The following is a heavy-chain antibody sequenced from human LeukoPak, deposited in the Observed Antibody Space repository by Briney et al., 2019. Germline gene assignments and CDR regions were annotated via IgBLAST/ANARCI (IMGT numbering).Heavy chain of an antibody. CDR1: GFTFSGSA. J-gene: IGHJ4*02. V-gene: IGHV3-73*01. CDR3: TRHRDYGDYLYYFDY. Sequence: GGSLRLSCAASGFTFSGSAMHWVRQASGKGLEWVGRIRSKANSYATAYAASVKGRFTISRDDSKNTAYLQMNSLKTEDTAVYYCTRHRDYGDYLYYFDYWGQGTLVTVSS. CDR2: IRSKANSYAT. D-gene: IGHD4-17*01.